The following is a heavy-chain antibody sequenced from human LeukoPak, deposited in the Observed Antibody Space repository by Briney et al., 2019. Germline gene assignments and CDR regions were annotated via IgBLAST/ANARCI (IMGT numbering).Heavy chain of an antibody. J-gene: IGHJ4*02. CDR2: VYTSGST. Sequence: PSETLSLTCTVSGGSISTYYWTRIRQPAGKGLEWIGRVYTSGSTNYSPSLKSRVSMSVDTSKNQFSLRLTSVTAADTAVYYCARGTLNIPGEHGAFDYWGQGTLVTVSS. CDR3: ARGTLNIPGEHGAFDY. D-gene: IGHD1-14*01. CDR1: GGSISTYY. V-gene: IGHV4-4*07.